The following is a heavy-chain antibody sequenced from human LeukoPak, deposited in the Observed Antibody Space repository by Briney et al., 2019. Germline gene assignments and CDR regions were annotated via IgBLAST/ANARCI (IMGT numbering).Heavy chain of an antibody. D-gene: IGHD6-13*01. J-gene: IGHJ4*02. V-gene: IGHV3-30*02. CDR2: IRYDGSNK. Sequence: GGSLRLSCAASGFTFSSYGMHWVRQAPAKGLEWVAFIRYDGSNKYYADSVKGRFTISRDNSKNTLYLQMNSLRAEDTAVYYCAKDPGIAAAGAAGGWGQGTLVTVSS. CDR3: AKDPGIAAAGAAGG. CDR1: GFTFSSYG.